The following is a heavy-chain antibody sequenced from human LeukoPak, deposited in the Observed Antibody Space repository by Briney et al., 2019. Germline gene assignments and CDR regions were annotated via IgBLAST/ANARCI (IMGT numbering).Heavy chain of an antibody. CDR2: INPSGCST. D-gene: IGHD6-6*01. J-gene: IGHJ2*01. CDR3: ARDIILGSYSSSSGWYFDL. V-gene: IGHV1-46*01. CDR1: GYTFTSYY. Sequence: ASVKVSCKASGYTFTSYYMHWVRQAPGQGLEWIGIINPSGCSTSYAQKFQGRVTMTRDMSTSTVYMELSSLRSEDTAVYYCARDIILGSYSSSSGWYFDLWGRGTLVTVSS.